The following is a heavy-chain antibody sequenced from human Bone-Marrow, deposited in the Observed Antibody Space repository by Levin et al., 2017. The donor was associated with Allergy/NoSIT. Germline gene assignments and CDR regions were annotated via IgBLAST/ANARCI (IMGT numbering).Heavy chain of an antibody. CDR1: GFTFNPYG. J-gene: IGHJ2*01. V-gene: IGHV3-30*03. CDR3: ARALGNYYNIGYYFDR. CDR2: ISFDGNDK. D-gene: IGHD3-10*01. Sequence: QSGGSLRLSCAASGFTFNPYGMHWVRQAPGKGLDWVAVISFDGNDKYYIGSVKGRFTISRDNSKNVMYMQMNSLRPEDTGVYYCARALGNYYNIGYYFDRWGRGTPVIVSS.